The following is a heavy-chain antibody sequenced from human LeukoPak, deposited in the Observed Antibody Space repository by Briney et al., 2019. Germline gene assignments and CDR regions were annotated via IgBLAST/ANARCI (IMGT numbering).Heavy chain of an antibody. J-gene: IGHJ6*03. CDR3: AKGAETTHYYYYMDV. D-gene: IGHD4-17*01. CDR2: IKFDGSAA. V-gene: IGHV3-74*01. Sequence: GGSLRLSCAASGFTFSGYWMHWVRQAPGKGLVWVSRIKFDGSAAGYADSVKGRFTISRDNAKNTLYLQMNSLRAEDTAVYYCAKGAETTHYYYYMDVWGKGTTVTVSS. CDR1: GFTFSGYW.